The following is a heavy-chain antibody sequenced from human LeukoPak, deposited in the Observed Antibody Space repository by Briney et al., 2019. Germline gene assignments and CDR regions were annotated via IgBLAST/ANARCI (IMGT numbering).Heavy chain of an antibody. Sequence: SETLSLTCTVSGGSISSSSYYWGWIRQPPGKGLEWIGSIYYSGSTYYNPSLKSRVTISVDRSKNQFSLKLSSVTAADTAVYSCARGGVGAAYFDYWGQGTLVTVSS. CDR3: ARGGVGAAYFDY. CDR2: IYYSGST. CDR1: GGSISSSSYY. D-gene: IGHD1-26*01. V-gene: IGHV4-39*07. J-gene: IGHJ4*02.